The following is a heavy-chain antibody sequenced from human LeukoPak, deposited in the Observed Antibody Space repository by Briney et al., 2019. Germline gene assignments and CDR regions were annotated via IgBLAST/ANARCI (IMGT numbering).Heavy chain of an antibody. V-gene: IGHV1-2*02. CDR1: GYSFTDSY. CDR3: ARDLGYTTSC. D-gene: IGHD6-13*01. J-gene: IGHJ4*02. Sequence: GASVKVSCKASGYSFTDSYMHWVRQAPGQGLEWMGWINPNSGGTNYAQKFQGRVSMTRDTSISTAYMELSRLISDDTAVYYCARDLGYTTSCWGQGTLVTVSS. CDR2: INPNSGGT.